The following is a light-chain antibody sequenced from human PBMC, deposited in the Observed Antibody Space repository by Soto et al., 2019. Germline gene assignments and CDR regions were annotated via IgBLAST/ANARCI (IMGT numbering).Light chain of an antibody. CDR2: EVT. CDR3: SSYSTTSTLV. Sequence: QSALTQPASVSGSPGQSITISCTGTNNDVGAYPYVSWYQQHPGTAPKLVTYEVTHRPSGISDRFSGSKSGNTASLTISGLQAEDESDYYCSSYSTTSTLVFGSGTKLTVL. CDR1: NNDVGAYPY. V-gene: IGLV2-14*01. J-gene: IGLJ1*01.